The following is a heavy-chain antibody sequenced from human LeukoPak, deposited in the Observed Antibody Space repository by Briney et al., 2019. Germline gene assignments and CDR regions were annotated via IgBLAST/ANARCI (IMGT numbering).Heavy chain of an antibody. Sequence: GGSLRLSCAASGFTFNNYAMGWVRQAPGKGLEWVSVISTSGGSTYYADSVKGRFTISRDNSKDTLFLQMHSLRPGDTAVYYCVREDTPATANYWGQGTLVTISS. CDR2: ISTSGGST. V-gene: IGHV3-23*01. CDR3: VREDTPATANY. D-gene: IGHD2-21*02. CDR1: GFTFNNYA. J-gene: IGHJ4*02.